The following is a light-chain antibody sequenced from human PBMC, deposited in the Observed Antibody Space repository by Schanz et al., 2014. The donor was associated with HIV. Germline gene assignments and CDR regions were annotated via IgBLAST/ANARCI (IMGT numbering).Light chain of an antibody. V-gene: IGKV4-1*01. Sequence: DIVMTQSPDSLAVSLGVRATIHCKSSQSVLYNSNNKNYLAWYQQKPGQPPKLLIYWASTRESGVPDRFSATGSGTDFTLTIDSLEPEDFAVYYCQQRSDWPPEVTFGQGTRLEIK. CDR2: WAS. J-gene: IGKJ5*01. CDR1: QSVLYNSNNKNY. CDR3: QQRSDWPPEVT.